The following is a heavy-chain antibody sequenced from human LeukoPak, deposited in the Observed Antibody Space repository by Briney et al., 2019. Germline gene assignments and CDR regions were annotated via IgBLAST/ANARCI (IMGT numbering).Heavy chain of an antibody. D-gene: IGHD2-2*01. J-gene: IGHJ5*02. V-gene: IGHV3-74*01. Sequence: GGSLRHSCAASGFTFSSHWMHWVRQAPEKGLVGVSHINADGSATYYAASVKGRFTISRDNARNTLYLQMHSLTAEDTGVYYCVRGALRDCSYTSCTRGNWFDPWGQGTLVTVSS. CDR1: GFTFSSHW. CDR3: VRGALRDCSYTSCTRGNWFDP. CDR2: INADGSAT.